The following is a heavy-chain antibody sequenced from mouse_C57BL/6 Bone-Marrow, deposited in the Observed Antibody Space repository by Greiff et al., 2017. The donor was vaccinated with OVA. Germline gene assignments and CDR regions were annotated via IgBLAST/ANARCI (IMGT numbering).Heavy chain of an antibody. CDR3: ARSDSSGYVLFAY. V-gene: IGHV1-81*01. D-gene: IGHD3-2*02. CDR2: IYPRSGTT. CDR1: GYTFTSYG. J-gene: IGHJ3*01. Sequence: VQLQQSGAELARPGASVKLSCKASGYTFTSYGISWVKQRTGQGLEWIGEIYPRSGTTYYNEKFTGKATLTADKSSSTAYMELRSLTSEDSAVYFCARSDSSGYVLFAYWGKGTLVTVSA.